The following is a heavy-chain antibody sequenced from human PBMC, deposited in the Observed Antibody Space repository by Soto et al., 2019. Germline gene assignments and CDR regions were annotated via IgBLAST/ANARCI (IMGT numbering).Heavy chain of an antibody. CDR2: ISAYNGNT. J-gene: IGHJ6*02. Sequence: GASVKVSCKASGYTFTSYGISWVRQAPGQGLEWMGWISAYNGNTNYAQKLQGRVTMTTDTSTSTAYMELRSLRSDDTAVYYCARTQELAAATTYYYYGMDVWGQGTTVTVSS. CDR3: ARTQELAAATTYYYYGMDV. V-gene: IGHV1-18*01. D-gene: IGHD6-13*01. CDR1: GYTFTSYG.